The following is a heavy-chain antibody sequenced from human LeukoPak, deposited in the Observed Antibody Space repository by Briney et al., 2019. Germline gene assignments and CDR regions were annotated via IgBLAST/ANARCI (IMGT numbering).Heavy chain of an antibody. J-gene: IGHJ3*02. CDR1: GGSFSSGSYY. CDR3: ARRSYYDSGGYYYSAFDI. D-gene: IGHD3-22*01. V-gene: IGHV4-61*09. CDR2: IYSSGST. Sequence: PSETLSLTCDVYGGSFSSGSYYWSWIRQPAGKGLEWIGHIYSSGSTNYNPSLKSRVTIFVDMSKNQFSLTLSSVTAADTAVYFCARRSYYDSGGYYYSAFDIWGQGTMVTVSS.